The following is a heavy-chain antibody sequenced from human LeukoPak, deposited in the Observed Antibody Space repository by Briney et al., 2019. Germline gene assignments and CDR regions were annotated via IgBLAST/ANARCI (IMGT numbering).Heavy chain of an antibody. V-gene: IGHV3-30*03. Sequence: GRSLRLSCAASGFTFSSYGMHWVRQAPGKGLEWVAVISYDGSNKYYADSVKGRFTISRDNSKNTLYLQMNSLRAEDTAVYYCARDRGDATIFYYWGQGTLVTVSS. D-gene: IGHD5-12*01. CDR1: GFTFSSYG. J-gene: IGHJ4*02. CDR3: ARDRGDATIFYY. CDR2: ISYDGSNK.